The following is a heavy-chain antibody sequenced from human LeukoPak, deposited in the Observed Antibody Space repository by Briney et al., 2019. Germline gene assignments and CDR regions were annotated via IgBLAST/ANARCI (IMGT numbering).Heavy chain of an antibody. Sequence: ASVKVSCKASGYTFTGYYMHWVRQAPGQGLEWMGWINPNSGGTNYAQKFQGWFTMTRDTSISTAYMELSRLRSDDTAVYYCARDRASENCSSTSCYYYNWFDPWGQGTLVPVSS. V-gene: IGHV1-2*04. CDR2: INPNSGGT. D-gene: IGHD2-2*01. CDR1: GYTFTGYY. CDR3: ARDRASENCSSTSCYYYNWFDP. J-gene: IGHJ5*02.